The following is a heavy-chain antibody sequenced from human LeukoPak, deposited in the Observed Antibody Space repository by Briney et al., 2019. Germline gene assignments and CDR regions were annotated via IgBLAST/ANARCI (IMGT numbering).Heavy chain of an antibody. CDR2: ISWNSGSI. D-gene: IGHD6-13*01. V-gene: IGHV3-9*01. CDR1: GFTFDDYA. Sequence: GGSLRLSCAASGFTFDDYAMHWVRQAPGKGLEWVSGISWNSGSIGYADSVKGRFTISRDNAKNSLYLQMNNLRAEDTALYYCAKVGSSSWVHDAFDIWGQGTMVTVSS. J-gene: IGHJ3*02. CDR3: AKVGSSSWVHDAFDI.